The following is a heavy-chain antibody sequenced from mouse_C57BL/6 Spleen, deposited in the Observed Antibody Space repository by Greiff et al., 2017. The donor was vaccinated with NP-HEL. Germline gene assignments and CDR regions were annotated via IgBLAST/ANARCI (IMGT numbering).Heavy chain of an antibody. CDR3: ARDYDGLGGFDY. V-gene: IGHV5-17*01. D-gene: IGHD2-3*01. CDR2: ISSGSSTI. J-gene: IGHJ2*01. CDR1: GFTFSDYG. Sequence: DVKLVESGGGLVKPGGSLKLSCAASGFTFSDYGMHWVRQAPEKGLEWVAYISSGSSTIYYADTVKGRFTISRDNAKNTLFLQMTSLRSEDTAMYYCARDYDGLGGFDYWGQGTTLTVSS.